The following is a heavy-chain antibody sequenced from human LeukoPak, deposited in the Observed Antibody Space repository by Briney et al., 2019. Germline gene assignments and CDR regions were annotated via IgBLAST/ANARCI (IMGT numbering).Heavy chain of an antibody. J-gene: IGHJ4*02. CDR2: IDVGSGNT. CDR1: GFTFTSSA. V-gene: IGHV1-58*02. CDR3: AADLRSTVTTNCFDY. D-gene: IGHD4-17*01. Sequence: ASVKVSCKXSGFTFTSSAMQWVRQARGQRLEGIGWIDVGSGNTNYAQKFQERVTITRDMSTSTAYMELSSLRSEDTAVYYCAADLRSTVTTNCFDYWGQGTLVTVSS.